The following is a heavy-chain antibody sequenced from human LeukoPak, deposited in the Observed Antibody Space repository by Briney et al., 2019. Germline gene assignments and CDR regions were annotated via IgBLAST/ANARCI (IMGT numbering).Heavy chain of an antibody. J-gene: IGHJ6*02. CDR3: ALGYSGYDWWAGGYYYDMDV. CDR2: IYYSGST. V-gene: IGHV4-59*01. CDR1: GGSISSYY. D-gene: IGHD5-12*01. Sequence: SETLSLTCTVSGGSISSYYWSWIRQPPGKGLEWIGYIYYSGSTNYNPSLKSRVTISVDTSKNQFSLKLSSVTAADTAVYYCALGYSGYDWWAGGYYYDMDVWGQGTTVTVSS.